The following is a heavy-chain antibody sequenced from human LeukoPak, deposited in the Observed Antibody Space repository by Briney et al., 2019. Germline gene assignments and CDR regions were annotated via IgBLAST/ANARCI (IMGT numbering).Heavy chain of an antibody. Sequence: GGSPRLSCAASGFNIGSYWMNWVRQGPGKGLVWVARISSDGKSISYADSVKGRFTISRDNSKNTLYLQMDSLRTEDTAVYYCASASSESYYWALDYWGQGTLVTVSS. CDR1: GFNIGSYW. CDR2: ISSDGKSI. D-gene: IGHD3-10*01. V-gene: IGHV3-74*01. CDR3: ASASSESYYWALDY. J-gene: IGHJ4*02.